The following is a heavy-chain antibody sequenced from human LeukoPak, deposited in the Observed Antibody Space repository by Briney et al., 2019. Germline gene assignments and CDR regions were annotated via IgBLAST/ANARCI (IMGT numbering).Heavy chain of an antibody. CDR2: ISNSGSMI. J-gene: IGHJ4*02. Sequence: GGSLRLSCAASGFTFSSYNMNWVRRAPGKGLEWVSYISNSGSMIYYADSVKGRFTLSRDNAKNSLYLQMNSLRDEDTAVYYCARGPISGWSADYWGQGTLVTVSS. CDR3: ARGPISGWSADY. V-gene: IGHV3-48*02. CDR1: GFTFSSYN. D-gene: IGHD6-19*01.